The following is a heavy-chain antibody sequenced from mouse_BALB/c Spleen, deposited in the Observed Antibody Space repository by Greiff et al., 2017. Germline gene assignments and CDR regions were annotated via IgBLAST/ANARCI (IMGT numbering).Heavy chain of an antibody. CDR3: ARRGYDSFAY. CDR2: IYPYNGGT. Sequence: VQLKESGPELVKPGASVKISCKASGYTFTDYNMHWVKQSHGKSLEWIGYIYPYNGGTGYNQKFKSKATLTVDNSSSTAYMELRSLTSEDSAVYYCARRGYDSFAYWGQGTLVTVSA. D-gene: IGHD2-14*01. J-gene: IGHJ3*01. CDR1: GYTFTDYN. V-gene: IGHV1S29*02.